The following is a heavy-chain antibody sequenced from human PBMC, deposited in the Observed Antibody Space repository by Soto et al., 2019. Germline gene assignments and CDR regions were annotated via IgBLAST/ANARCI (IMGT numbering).Heavy chain of an antibody. D-gene: IGHD3-10*01. CDR1: GGTFSSYA. Sequence: QVQLVQSGAEVKKPGSSVKVSCKASGGTFSSYAISWVRQAPGQGLEWMGGIIPIFGTANYAQKFQGRVTITADESTSTAYMELGSLRSEDTAVYYWASVRGVIENYYYGMDVWGQGTTVTVSS. V-gene: IGHV1-69*01. CDR2: IIPIFGTA. J-gene: IGHJ6*02. CDR3: ASVRGVIENYYYGMDV.